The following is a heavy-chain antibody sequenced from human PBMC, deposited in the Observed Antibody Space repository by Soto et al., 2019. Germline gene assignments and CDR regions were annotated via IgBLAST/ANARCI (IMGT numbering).Heavy chain of an antibody. CDR1: GGSISSGGYY. V-gene: IGHV4-31*03. J-gene: IGHJ4*02. CDR2: IYYSGST. D-gene: IGHD3-22*01. Sequence: PSETLSLTCTVSGGSISSGGYYWSWIRQHPGKGLEWIGYIYYSGSTYYNPSLKSRVTISVDTSKNQFSLKLSSVTAADTAVYYCARATPDYDSSGYSVDYWGQGTLDTVSS. CDR3: ARATPDYDSSGYSVDY.